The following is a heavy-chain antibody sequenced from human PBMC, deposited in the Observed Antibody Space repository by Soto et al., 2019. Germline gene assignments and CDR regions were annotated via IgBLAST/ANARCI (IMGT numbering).Heavy chain of an antibody. CDR2: ISGYNGNT. D-gene: IGHD2-8*01. CDR3: ARDLGPPNWFDS. CDR1: GYAFSGYR. J-gene: IGHJ5*01. V-gene: IGHV1-18*01. Sequence: VQLVQSGAEMKQPGASVKVSCKTSGYAFSGYRLSWVRQGPGQGLEWMGWISGYNGNTDYAQKFQGRVTMTTDTSTSTAYMELRSLRSDDTAVYYCARDLGPPNWFDSWGQGTLVTVSS.